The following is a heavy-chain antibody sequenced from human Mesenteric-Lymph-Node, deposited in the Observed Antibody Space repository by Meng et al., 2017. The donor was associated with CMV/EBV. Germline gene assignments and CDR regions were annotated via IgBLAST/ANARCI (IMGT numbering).Heavy chain of an antibody. V-gene: IGHV3-7*01. CDR1: GFTFSSYW. D-gene: IGHD5-18*01. CDR2: IKQDGSEK. CDR3: ARDSRRGYSYP. Sequence: SCAASGFTFSSYWMSWVRQAPGKGLEWVANIKQDGSEKYYVDSVKGRFTISRDNAKNSLYLQMNSLRAEDTAVYYCARDSRRGYSYPWGQGTLVTVLL. J-gene: IGHJ5*02.